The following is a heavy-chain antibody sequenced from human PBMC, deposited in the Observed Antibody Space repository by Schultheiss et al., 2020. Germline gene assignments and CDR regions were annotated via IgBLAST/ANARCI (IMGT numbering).Heavy chain of an antibody. CDR3: VRPRLTALEARRGRYGWDV. CDR2: IYRSGTI. CDR1: GGSFSAYQ. D-gene: IGHD3-16*01. Sequence: SQTLSLTCAVYGGSFSAYQWSWIRHSPRKGLEWIGEIYRSGTINYNPSLKSRVTMSIDTSKNQVSLSVNSVTAADTAVYYCVRPRLTALEARRGRYGWDVWGTGTAVTVSS. V-gene: IGHV4-34*01. J-gene: IGHJ6*04.